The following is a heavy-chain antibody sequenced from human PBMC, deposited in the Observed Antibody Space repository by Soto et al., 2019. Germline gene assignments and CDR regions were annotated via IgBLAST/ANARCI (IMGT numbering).Heavy chain of an antibody. CDR2: ISYDGTNE. Sequence: HVQLVESGGGVVQPGRSLRLSCAASGFTFSTSAMHWVRQAPGKGLEWVAVISYDGTNEHYDDSVKGRFTVSRDNSRNTLSLQMNSLRPEDTAMYYCVASVFSFDYWGQGSLVTVSS. V-gene: IGHV3-30*01. CDR3: VASVFSFDY. D-gene: IGHD2-8*01. CDR1: GFTFSTSA. J-gene: IGHJ4*02.